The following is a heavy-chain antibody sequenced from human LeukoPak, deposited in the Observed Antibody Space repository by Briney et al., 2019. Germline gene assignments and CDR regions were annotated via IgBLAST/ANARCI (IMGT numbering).Heavy chain of an antibody. CDR3: ARLVRANLIVVVPAAIGWFDP. V-gene: IGHV4-39*01. D-gene: IGHD2-2*01. CDR1: GGSISSSSYY. CDR2: IYYSGST. J-gene: IGHJ5*02. Sequence: SETLSLTCTVSGGSISSSSYYWGWIRQPPGKGLEWIGSIYYSGSTYYDPSLKSRVTISVDTSKNQFSPKLSSVTAADTAVYYCARLVRANLIVVVPAAIGWFDPWGQGTLVTVSS.